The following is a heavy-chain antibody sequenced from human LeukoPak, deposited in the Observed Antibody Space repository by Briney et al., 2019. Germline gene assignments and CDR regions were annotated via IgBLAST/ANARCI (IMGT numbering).Heavy chain of an antibody. V-gene: IGHV3-30*02. D-gene: IGHD3-22*01. CDR3: AKDRITMIVVGDAFDI. Sequence: GGSLRLSCAASGFTFNDYGLHWVRQTPGEGLEWVAFIRYDGSNEYYADSVKGRFTISRDNSKNTLYLQMNSLRAEDTAVYYCAKDRITMIVVGDAFDIWGQGTMVTVSS. J-gene: IGHJ3*02. CDR2: IRYDGSNE. CDR1: GFTFNDYG.